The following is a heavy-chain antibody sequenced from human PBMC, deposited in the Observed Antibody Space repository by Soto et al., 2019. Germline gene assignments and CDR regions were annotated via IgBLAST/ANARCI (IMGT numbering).Heavy chain of an antibody. J-gene: IGHJ3*02. CDR1: GGSISSGGYY. CDR3: ARDDRTEAFDI. V-gene: IGHV4-31*03. CDR2: IYYSGST. Sequence: QVQLQESGPGLVKPSQTLSLTCTVSGGSISSGGYYWSWIRQHPGKGLEWIGYIYYSGSTYYNPSLKSXXTXSXXTSKNQFSLKLSSVTAADTAVYYCARDDRTEAFDIWGQGTMVTVSS. D-gene: IGHD3-22*01.